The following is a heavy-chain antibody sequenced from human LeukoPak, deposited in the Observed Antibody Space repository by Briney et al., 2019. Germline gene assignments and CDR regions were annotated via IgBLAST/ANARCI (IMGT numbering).Heavy chain of an antibody. CDR1: GFTFSNAW. CDR3: ARSRSRAMVRGAFDY. D-gene: IGHD5-18*01. V-gene: IGHV4-34*01. CDR2: INHSGST. J-gene: IGHJ4*02. Sequence: PGGSLRLSCAASGFTFSNAWMSWIRQPPGKGLEWIGEINHSGSTNYNPSLKSRVTISVDTSKNQFSLKLSSVTAADTAVYYCARSRSRAMVRGAFDYWGQGTLVTVSS.